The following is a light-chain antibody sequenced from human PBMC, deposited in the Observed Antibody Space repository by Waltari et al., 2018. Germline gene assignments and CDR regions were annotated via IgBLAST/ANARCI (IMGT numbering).Light chain of an antibody. CDR1: QSVSSSY. V-gene: IGKV3-20*01. CDR2: GAS. CDR3: QQYGSSIFT. Sequence: SCRASQSVSSSYLAWYQQKPGQAPRLLIYGASSRATGIPDRFSGSGSGTDFTLTISRLEPEDFAVYYCQQYGSSIFTFGPGTKVDIK. J-gene: IGKJ3*01.